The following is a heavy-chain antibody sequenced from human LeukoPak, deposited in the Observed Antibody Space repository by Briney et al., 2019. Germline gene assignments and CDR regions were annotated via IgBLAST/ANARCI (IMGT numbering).Heavy chain of an antibody. CDR2: INSDGSTT. D-gene: IGHD5/OR15-5a*01. Sequence: GGSLRLSCAASGFAFSHHWMQWVRQAPGKGLVWVSHINSDGSTTTYADSVKGRLTISRDNAKNTLYLQMNSLRAEDTAVYYCARGGLSTGLDYWGQGTLVTVSS. CDR3: ARGGLSTGLDY. CDR1: GFAFSHHW. J-gene: IGHJ4*02. V-gene: IGHV3-74*01.